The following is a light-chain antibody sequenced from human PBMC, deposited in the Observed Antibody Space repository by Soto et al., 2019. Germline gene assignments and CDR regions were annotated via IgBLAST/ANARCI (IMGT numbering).Light chain of an antibody. Sequence: EIVMTQSPATLSVSPGERATLFCRASQSVNSNLAWYQQKPGQTPRLLIYGASTRATGIPARFSGSGSGTEFTLTISSLQSEDFAVYYCQQYNNWLTFGGGTKVEIK. CDR3: QQYNNWLT. V-gene: IGKV3-15*01. J-gene: IGKJ4*01. CDR1: QSVNSN. CDR2: GAS.